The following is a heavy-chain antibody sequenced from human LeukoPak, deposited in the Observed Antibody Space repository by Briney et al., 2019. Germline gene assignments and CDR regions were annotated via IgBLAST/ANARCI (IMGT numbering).Heavy chain of an antibody. CDR1: GFTFSSYS. CDR3: ARIGSSDY. D-gene: IGHD6-6*01. J-gene: IGHJ4*02. Sequence: GGSLRLSCAASGFTFSSYSMNWVRQAPGKGLEWVSSISSSSSYIYYADSVKGRFTVSRDNAKNPLYLQMNSLRVEDTAVYYCARIGSSDYWGRGTLVTVAS. V-gene: IGHV3-21*01. CDR2: ISSSSSYI.